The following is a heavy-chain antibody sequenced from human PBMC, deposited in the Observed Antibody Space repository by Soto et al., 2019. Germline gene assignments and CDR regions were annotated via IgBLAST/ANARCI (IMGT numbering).Heavy chain of an antibody. D-gene: IGHD3-22*01. CDR2: ISGSGGST. CDR3: AKDAHDSSGYYRWYFDL. CDR1: GLPFCRYA. Sequence: PGGSLRLSCAASGLPFCRYAMSWVRKAPGKGLEWVSAISGSGGSTYYADSVKGRFTISRDNSNNTLYLQMNSLRAEDTAVYYCAKDAHDSSGYYRWYFDLCGRGTLVTVSS. J-gene: IGHJ2*01. V-gene: IGHV3-23*01.